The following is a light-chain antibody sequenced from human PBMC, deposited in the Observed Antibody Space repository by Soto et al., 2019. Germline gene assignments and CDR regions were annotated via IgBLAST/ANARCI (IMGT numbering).Light chain of an antibody. CDR1: SSDVGGYNY. J-gene: IGLJ1*01. CDR2: EVS. CDR3: SSYAGSNNFV. V-gene: IGLV2-8*01. Sequence: QSVLTQPPSASGSPGQSVTISCTGTSSDVGGYNYVSWYQQHPGKAPKLMIYEVSERPSGVPDRFSGSKSSNTASLTVSGLQAEDEAGYYCSSYAGSNNFVFGTGTKVTV.